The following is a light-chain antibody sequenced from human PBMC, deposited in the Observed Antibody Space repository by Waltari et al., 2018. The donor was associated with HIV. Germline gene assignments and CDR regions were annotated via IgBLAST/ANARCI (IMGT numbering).Light chain of an antibody. CDR1: NIERKS. CDR2: YDT. CDR3: QVWDSATDHVL. V-gene: IGLV3-21*04. Sequence: SSRLTQPPSVSVAPGETATITCGAINIERKSVHLYQQKAGQAPVVVMAYDTDRPAGIAERVSGFNSGHSATLIISRVGAGDEADYYCQVWDSATDHVLFGGGTRLTVL. J-gene: IGLJ2*01.